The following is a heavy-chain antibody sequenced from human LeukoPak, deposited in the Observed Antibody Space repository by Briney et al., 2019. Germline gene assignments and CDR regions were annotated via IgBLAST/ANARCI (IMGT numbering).Heavy chain of an antibody. Sequence: GASVKVSCKASGYTFTGYYMHWVRQAPGQGLEWMGWINPNSGGTNYAQKFQGRVTMTRDTSISTAYMELSRLRSDDTAVYYCARAYSSSWSHTFDYWGQGTLVTVSS. CDR2: INPNSGGT. V-gene: IGHV1-2*02. J-gene: IGHJ4*02. CDR1: GYTFTGYY. D-gene: IGHD6-13*01. CDR3: ARAYSSSWSHTFDY.